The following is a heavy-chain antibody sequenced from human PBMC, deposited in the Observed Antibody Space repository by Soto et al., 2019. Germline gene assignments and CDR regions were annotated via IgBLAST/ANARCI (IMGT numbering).Heavy chain of an antibody. J-gene: IGHJ5*02. CDR1: GGTVASSHW. CDR3: AREIVTAGGNNYFDP. CDR2: VYHTGDT. Sequence: QVQLQESGPRLVKPSGSLSLTCGVSGGTVASSHWWSWVRKSPGGGLEWIGNVYHTGDTNFNPSLPSRVTISVDKSNNQFSLRLNSLTAADTAVYFCAREIVTAGGNNYFDPWGPGTLVTVSS. V-gene: IGHV4-4*02. D-gene: IGHD2-21*02.